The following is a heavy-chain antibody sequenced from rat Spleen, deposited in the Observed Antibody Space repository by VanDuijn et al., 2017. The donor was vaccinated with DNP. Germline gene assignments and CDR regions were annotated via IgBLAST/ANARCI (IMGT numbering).Heavy chain of an antibody. CDR1: GFTFSDYA. D-gene: IGHD1-4*01. CDR3: TELPSYYEAWFAY. CDR2: IIYNGGTT. Sequence: EVELVESGGDLVQPGRSLKLSCAASGFTFSDYAMAWVRQSPKKGLEWVATIIYNGGTTYYRDSVKGRFTVSRDNARSTLYLQMNSLRSEDTATYYCTELPSYYEAWFAYWGQGALVTVSS. J-gene: IGHJ3*01. V-gene: IGHV5-7*01.